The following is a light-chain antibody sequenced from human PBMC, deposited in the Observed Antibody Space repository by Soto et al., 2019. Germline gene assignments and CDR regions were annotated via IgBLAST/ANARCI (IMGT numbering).Light chain of an antibody. V-gene: IGKV3-20*01. CDR1: QSVSSSY. CDR2: GAS. CDR3: PQYGSSPLT. Sequence: EIVLTQSPGTLSLSPGERATLSCRASQSVSSSYLAWYQQKPGQAPRLLIYGASSRATGIPDRFSGSGSGTDFTLTISRLEPDDFAVYYCPQYGSSPLTFGGGTKVAIK. J-gene: IGKJ4*01.